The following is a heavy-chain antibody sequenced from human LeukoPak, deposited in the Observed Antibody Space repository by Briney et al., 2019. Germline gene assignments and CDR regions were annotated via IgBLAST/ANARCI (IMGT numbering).Heavy chain of an antibody. CDR3: ARREYSSSWFFDY. Sequence: ASVKVSCKASGYTFTGYYMHWVRQAPGQGLEWMGWINPNSGGTNYAQKFQGRVTMTRDTSIGTAYMELSRLRSDDTAVYYCARREYSSSWFFDYWGQGTLVTVSS. CDR2: INPNSGGT. D-gene: IGHD6-13*01. J-gene: IGHJ4*02. CDR1: GYTFTGYY. V-gene: IGHV1-2*02.